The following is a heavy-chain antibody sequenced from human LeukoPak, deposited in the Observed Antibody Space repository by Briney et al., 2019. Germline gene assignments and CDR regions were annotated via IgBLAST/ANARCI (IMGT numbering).Heavy chain of an antibody. CDR1: GGSISSYY. CDR3: ARGRSKPRITMIDY. J-gene: IGHJ4*02. CDR2: INHSGST. Sequence: PSETLSLTCTVSGGSISSYYWSWIRQPPGKGLEWIGEINHSGSTNYNPSLKSRVTISVDTSKNQFSLKLSSVTAADTAVYYCARGRSKPRITMIDYWGQGTLVTVSS. V-gene: IGHV4-34*01. D-gene: IGHD3-22*01.